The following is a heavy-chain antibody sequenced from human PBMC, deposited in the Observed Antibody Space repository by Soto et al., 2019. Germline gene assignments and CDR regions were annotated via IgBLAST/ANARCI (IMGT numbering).Heavy chain of an antibody. CDR3: ARSSGSYRPFDS. J-gene: IGHJ4*02. CDR1: GFTFSGYE. Sequence: GGSLRLSCAVSGFTFSGYEMNWVRQAPGKGLEWISHISTIDGTIYYADSVKGRFTISSNNAKNSLYLQMNSLRAEDTAVYYCARSSGSYRPFDSWGQGTLVTVSS. D-gene: IGHD3-22*01. CDR2: ISTIDGTI. V-gene: IGHV3-48*03.